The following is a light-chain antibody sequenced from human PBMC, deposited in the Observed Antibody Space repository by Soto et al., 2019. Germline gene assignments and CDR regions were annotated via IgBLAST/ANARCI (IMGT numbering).Light chain of an antibody. V-gene: IGKV1-5*01. CDR3: QQYNSYLSWT. CDR1: QTISSW. CDR2: DAS. Sequence: IQMNQSPSTLSGSVGDRVTITCRASQTISSWLAWYQQKPGKAPNLLIYDASSLESGVPSRFSGSGSGTEFTLTISSLQPDDFATYYCQQYNSYLSWTFGQGTKVDIK. J-gene: IGKJ1*01.